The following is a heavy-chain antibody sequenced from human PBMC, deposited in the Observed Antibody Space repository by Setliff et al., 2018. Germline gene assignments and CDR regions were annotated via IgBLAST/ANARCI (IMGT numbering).Heavy chain of an antibody. CDR3: ARDRGGASTRDH. CDR2: ITGSGGGT. J-gene: IGHJ4*02. CDR1: RFTFSVYV. V-gene: IGHV3-23*01. Sequence: GGSLRLSCTASRFTFSVYVMAWVRQAPGKGLEWVSSITGSGGGTYYADSVKGRFIVSRDNSKNTLYLQMNSLRVDDTAIYYCARDRGGASTRDHWGQGTLVTVSS. D-gene: IGHD1-26*01.